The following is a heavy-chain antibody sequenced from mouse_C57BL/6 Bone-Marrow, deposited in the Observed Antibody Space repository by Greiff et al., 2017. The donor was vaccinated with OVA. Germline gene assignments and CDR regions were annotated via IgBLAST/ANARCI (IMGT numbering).Heavy chain of an antibody. CDR1: GFNIKDDY. CDR3: TTSLDGYYPFAY. J-gene: IGHJ3*01. Sequence: EVQGVESGAELVRPGASVKLSCTASGFNIKDDYMHWVKQRPEQGLEWIGWIDPENGDTEYASKFQGKATITADTSSNTAYLQLSSLTSEDTAVYYCTTSLDGYYPFAYWGQGTLVTVSA. CDR2: IDPENGDT. D-gene: IGHD2-3*01. V-gene: IGHV14-4*01.